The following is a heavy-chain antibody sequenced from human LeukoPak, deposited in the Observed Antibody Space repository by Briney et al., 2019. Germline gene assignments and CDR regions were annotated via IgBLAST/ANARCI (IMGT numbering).Heavy chain of an antibody. V-gene: IGHV1-2*02. CDR2: INPNSGGT. CDR1: GYTFTGYY. CDR3: ARGGGRIVVVVAAFAFDI. J-gene: IGHJ3*02. D-gene: IGHD2-15*01. Sequence: ASVKVSCKAPGYTFTGYYMHWVRQAPGQGLEWMGWINPNSGGTNYAQKFQGRVTMTRDTSISTAYMELSRLRSDDTAVYYCARGGGRIVVVVAAFAFDIWGQGTMVTVSS.